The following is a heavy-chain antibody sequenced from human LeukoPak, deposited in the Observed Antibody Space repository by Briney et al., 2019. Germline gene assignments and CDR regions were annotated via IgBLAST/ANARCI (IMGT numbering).Heavy chain of an antibody. Sequence: SSETLSLTCAVSGGSISSSNWWSWVRQPPGKELEWIGEIYHSGSTNYNPSLKSRVTISVDNSKNQFSLRLSSVTAADTATYYCARVPSKWDNWFDPWGQGTLVTVSS. CDR2: IYHSGST. D-gene: IGHD1-26*01. CDR1: GGSISSSNW. V-gene: IGHV4-4*02. CDR3: ARVPSKWDNWFDP. J-gene: IGHJ5*02.